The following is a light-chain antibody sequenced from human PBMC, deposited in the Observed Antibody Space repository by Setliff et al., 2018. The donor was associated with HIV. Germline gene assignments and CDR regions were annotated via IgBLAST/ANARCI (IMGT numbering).Light chain of an antibody. CDR3: NSKTGDSIYV. CDR2: EVT. Sequence: SALTQPASVSGSPGQSITISCTGTSSDVGGYNYVSWYQQHPGKAPKLMIYEVTKRPSGVPDRFSGSKSGNTASLTVSGLQAEDEADYYCNSKTGDSIYVFGSGTKVTVL. J-gene: IGLJ1*01. V-gene: IGLV2-8*01. CDR1: SSDVGGYNY.